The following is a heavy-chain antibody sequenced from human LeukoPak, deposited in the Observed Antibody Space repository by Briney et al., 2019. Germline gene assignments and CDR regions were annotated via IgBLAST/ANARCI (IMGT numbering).Heavy chain of an antibody. J-gene: IGHJ6*02. D-gene: IGHD3-10*01. Sequence: PSQTLSLTCTVSGGSISSGGYHWSWIRQHPGKGLEWIGYIYYSGTTSYNPSLKSRVTISVDTSKKKFSLKVSSVTVADTAVYYCATTRVRGVIRNLGLDVWGQGTTVTVSS. CDR1: GGSISSGGYH. V-gene: IGHV4-31*03. CDR3: ATTRVRGVIRNLGLDV. CDR2: IYYSGTT.